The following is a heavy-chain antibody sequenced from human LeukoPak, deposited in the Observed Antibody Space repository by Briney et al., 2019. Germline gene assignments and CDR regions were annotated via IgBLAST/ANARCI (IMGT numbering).Heavy chain of an antibody. V-gene: IGHV1-2*02. CDR1: GYTFTGYY. CDR2: INPNSGGT. Sequence: GASVKVSCKASGYTFTGYYMHWVRQAPGQGLKWMGWINPNSGGTNYAQKFQGRVTMTRDTSISTAYMELSRLRSDDTAVYYCARESSSGWYWYYWGQGTLVTVSS. CDR3: ARESSSGWYWYY. J-gene: IGHJ4*02. D-gene: IGHD6-19*01.